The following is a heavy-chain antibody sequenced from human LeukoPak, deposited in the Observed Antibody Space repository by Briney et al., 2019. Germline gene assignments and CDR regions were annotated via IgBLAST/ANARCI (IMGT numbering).Heavy chain of an antibody. CDR1: GFTFSSYA. CDR3: AKTLIFGVVKGGGFDY. CDR2: ISGSGGST. J-gene: IGHJ4*02. V-gene: IGHV3-23*01. Sequence: GGSLRLSCAASGFTFSSYAMSWVRQAPGKGLEWVSAISGSGGSTYYADSVKGRFTISRDNSKYTLYLKMNSLRAEDTAVYYCAKTLIFGVVKGGGFDYWGQGTLVTVSS. D-gene: IGHD3-3*01.